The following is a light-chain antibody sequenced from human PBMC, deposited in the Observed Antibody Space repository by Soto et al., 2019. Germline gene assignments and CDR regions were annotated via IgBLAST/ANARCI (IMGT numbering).Light chain of an antibody. CDR3: SSYADSNSYV. V-gene: IGLV2-8*01. J-gene: IGLJ1*01. CDR2: EVT. Sequence: QSVLTQPPSASGSPGQSVTISCTGTSSDVGGYNYVYWYQQHPGKAPKLMIYEVTKRPSGVPDRFSGSKSGNTASLTVSGRQAEDEADYYCSSYADSNSYVFGTGTKVTVL. CDR1: SSDVGGYNY.